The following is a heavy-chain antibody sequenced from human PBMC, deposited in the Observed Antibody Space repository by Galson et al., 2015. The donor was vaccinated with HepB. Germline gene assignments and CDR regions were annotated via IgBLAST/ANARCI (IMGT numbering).Heavy chain of an antibody. Sequence: SLRLSCAASGFTFSNFAMSWVRQAPGKGLEWVSTISSIGGSTYYADSVKGRFTISRDNSKNTLYLQMNSVRAEDTAVYYCAKDLMGGYGFFDYWGQGTLVTVSS. CDR3: AKDLMGGYGFFDY. J-gene: IGHJ4*02. D-gene: IGHD5-18*01. CDR2: ISSIGGST. V-gene: IGHV3-23*01. CDR1: GFTFSNFA.